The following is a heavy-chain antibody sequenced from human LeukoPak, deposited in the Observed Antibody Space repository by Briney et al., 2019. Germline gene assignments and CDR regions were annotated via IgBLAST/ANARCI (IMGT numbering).Heavy chain of an antibody. V-gene: IGHV4-30-4*08. CDR2: IYYSGST. CDR1: GGSISSGDYY. Sequence: SETLSLTCTVSGGSISSGDYYWSWIRQPPGKGLEWVGYIYYSGSTYYNPSLKSRVTISVNTSKNHFSLKLSSVTAADTAVYYCARDRIAAAGTNYYYMDVWGKGTTVTVSS. CDR3: ARDRIAAAGTNYYYMDV. J-gene: IGHJ6*03. D-gene: IGHD6-13*01.